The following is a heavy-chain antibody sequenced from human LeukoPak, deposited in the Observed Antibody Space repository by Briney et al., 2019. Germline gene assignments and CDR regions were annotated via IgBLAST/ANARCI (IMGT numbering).Heavy chain of an antibody. V-gene: IGHV1-2*02. J-gene: IGHJ4*02. CDR3: ARPHLDPYYFDY. CDR2: INPNSGGT. Sequence: ASVEVSCKASGYTFTGYYMHWVRQAPGQGLEWMGWINPNSGGTNYAQKFQGRVTMTRDTSISTAYMELSRLRSDDTAVYYCARPHLDPYYFDYWGQGTLVTVSS. CDR1: GYTFTGYY.